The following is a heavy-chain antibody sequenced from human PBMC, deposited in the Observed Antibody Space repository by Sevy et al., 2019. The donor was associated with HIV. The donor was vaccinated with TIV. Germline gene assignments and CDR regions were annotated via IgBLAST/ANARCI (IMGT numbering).Heavy chain of an antibody. V-gene: IGHV1-46*01. D-gene: IGHD3-10*01. CDR2: INPSGGSR. CDR1: GYTFTSYY. Sequence: ASVKVSCKESGYTFTSYYMHWVRQAPGQGPEWMGIINPSGGSRSYAQMFQGGVTMTRDTSTSTVNMELSSLRAEDTAVYYCARGFPIADYYGSGSYVGDWFDPWGQGTLVTVSS. CDR3: ARGFPIADYYGSGSYVGDWFDP. J-gene: IGHJ5*02.